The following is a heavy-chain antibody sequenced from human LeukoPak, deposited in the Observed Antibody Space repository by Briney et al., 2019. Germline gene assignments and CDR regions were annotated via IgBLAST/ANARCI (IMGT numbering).Heavy chain of an antibody. CDR3: ASARVDTADYYYMDV. CDR1: GGTFSSYA. Sequence: GASVKVSCKASGGTFSSYAISWVRQAPGQGLEWMGGIIPIFGTANYAQKFQGRVTITADKSTSTAYMELSSLRSEDTAVYYCASARVDTADYYYMDVWGKGTTVTVSS. CDR2: IIPIFGTA. J-gene: IGHJ6*03. V-gene: IGHV1-69*06. D-gene: IGHD5-18*01.